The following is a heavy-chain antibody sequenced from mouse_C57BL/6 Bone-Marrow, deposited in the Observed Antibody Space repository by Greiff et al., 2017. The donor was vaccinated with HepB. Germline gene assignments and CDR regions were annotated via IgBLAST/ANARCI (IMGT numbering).Heavy chain of an antibody. J-gene: IGHJ2*01. V-gene: IGHV2-6*03. CDR3: ARSGTTVVPYFDY. CDR1: GFSLTSYG. D-gene: IGHD1-1*01. Sequence: QVQLQQSGPGLVAPSQSLSITCTVSGFSLTSYGVHWVRQPPGKGLEWLVVIWSDGSTTYYSALKSRLSISKDNSKSQVFLKMNSRQPDDTAMYYCARSGTTVVPYFDYWGQGTTLTVSS. CDR2: IWSDGST.